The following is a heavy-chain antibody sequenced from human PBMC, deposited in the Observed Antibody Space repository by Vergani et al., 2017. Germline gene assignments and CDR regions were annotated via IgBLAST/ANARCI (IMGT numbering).Heavy chain of an antibody. CDR1: GFTFSSYS. J-gene: IGHJ6*03. D-gene: IGHD6-25*01. V-gene: IGHV3-48*04. CDR3: ARDSRYYYYMDV. CDR2: ISSSSRTI. Sequence: EVQLVESGGGLVQPGGSLRLSCAASGFTFSSYSMNWVRQAPGKGLEWVSDISSSSRTIYYADSVKGRFTISRDNSNNSLYLQMNSLRGEDTAVYYCARDSRYYYYMDVWGKGTTVTVSS.